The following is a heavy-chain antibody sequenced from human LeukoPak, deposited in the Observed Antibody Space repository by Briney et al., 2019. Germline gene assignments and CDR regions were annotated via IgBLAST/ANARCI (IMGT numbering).Heavy chain of an antibody. CDR3: AKGAVTITMVREYYYYYMDV. CDR2: ISGSGGST. CDR1: GFTFSSYA. Sequence: QPGGSLRLSCAASGFTFSSYAMSWVRQAPGKWLEWVSAISGSGGSTYYADSVKGRFTISRDNSKNTLYLQMNSLRAEDTAVYYCAKGAVTITMVREYYYYYMDVWGKGTTVTVSS. V-gene: IGHV3-23*01. D-gene: IGHD3-10*01. J-gene: IGHJ6*03.